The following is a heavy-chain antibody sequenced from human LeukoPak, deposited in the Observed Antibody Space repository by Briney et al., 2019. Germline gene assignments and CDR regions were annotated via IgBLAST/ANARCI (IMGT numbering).Heavy chain of an antibody. Sequence: SETLSLTCTVSGGSISSYYWSWIRQPPGKGLEWIGYIYYSGSTNYNPSLKSRVTISVDTSKNQFSLKLSSVTAADTAVYYCARGKPAGVGTQWDWFDPWGQGTLVTVSS. CDR3: ARGKPAGVGTQWDWFDP. D-gene: IGHD1-7*01. CDR1: GGSISSYY. J-gene: IGHJ5*02. CDR2: IYYSGST. V-gene: IGHV4-59*01.